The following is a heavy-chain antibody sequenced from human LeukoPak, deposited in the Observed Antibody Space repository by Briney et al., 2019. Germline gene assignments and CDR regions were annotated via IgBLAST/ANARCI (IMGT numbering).Heavy chain of an antibody. CDR2: MNPNSGNT. Sequence: ASVKVSCKASGYTFTSYDINWVRQATGQGLEWMGWMNPNSGNTGYAQKFQGRVTMTRNTYISTAYMELSSLRSEDTAVYYCARGGDGWYREINWFDPWGQGTLVTVSS. J-gene: IGHJ5*02. D-gene: IGHD6-19*01. CDR3: ARGGDGWYREINWFDP. CDR1: GYTFTSYD. V-gene: IGHV1-8*01.